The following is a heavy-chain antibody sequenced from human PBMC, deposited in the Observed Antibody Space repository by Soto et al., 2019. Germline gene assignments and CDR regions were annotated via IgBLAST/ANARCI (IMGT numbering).Heavy chain of an antibody. CDR2: INPNSGGT. J-gene: IGHJ3*02. Sequence: ASVKVSCKASGYTFTGYYMHWVRQAPGQGLEWMGWINPNSGGTNYAQKFQGWVTMTRDTSISTAYMELSRLRSDDTAVYYCARELYGDYRYDAFDIWGQGTMVTVSS. CDR1: GYTFTGYY. V-gene: IGHV1-2*04. D-gene: IGHD4-17*01. CDR3: ARELYGDYRYDAFDI.